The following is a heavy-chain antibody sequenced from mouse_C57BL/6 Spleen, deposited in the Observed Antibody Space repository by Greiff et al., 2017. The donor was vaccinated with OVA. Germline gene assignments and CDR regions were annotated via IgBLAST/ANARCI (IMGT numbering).Heavy chain of an antibody. J-gene: IGHJ3*01. CDR2: IWTGGGP. CDR1: GFSLTSYA. D-gene: IGHD2-3*01. CDR3: ARNYDGYYAWFAY. Sequence: VKLVESGPGLVAPSQSLSITCTVSGFSLTSYAISWVRQPPGTGLEWLGVIWTGGGPNYNSALKSRLSISKDNSKSQVFLKMNSLQTDDTARYYCARNYDGYYAWFAYWGQGTLVTVSA. V-gene: IGHV2-9-1*01.